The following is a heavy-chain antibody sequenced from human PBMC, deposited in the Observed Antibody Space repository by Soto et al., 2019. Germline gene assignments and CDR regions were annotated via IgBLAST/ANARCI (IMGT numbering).Heavy chain of an antibody. V-gene: IGHV1-69*12. CDR1: GGTFSSYA. CDR2: IIPIFGTA. J-gene: IGHJ4*02. D-gene: IGHD5-12*01. CDR3: ARSTNSGYDDGFDY. Sequence: QVQLVQSGAEVKKPGSSVKVSCKASGGTFSSYAISWVRQAPGQGLEWMGGIIPIFGTANYAQKFQGRVTXXAXEXXSTAYMELSSLRSEDTAVYYCARSTNSGYDDGFDYWGQGTLVTVSS.